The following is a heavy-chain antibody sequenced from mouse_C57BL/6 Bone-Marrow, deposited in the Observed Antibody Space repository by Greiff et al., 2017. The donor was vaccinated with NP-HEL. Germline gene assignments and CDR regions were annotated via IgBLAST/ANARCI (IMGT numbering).Heavy chain of an antibody. Sequence: EVQLQQSGPVLVKPGASVKMSCKASGYTFTDYYMNWVKQSHGKSLEWIGVINPYNGGTSYNQKFKGKATLTVDKSSSTAYMELNSLTSEDSAVYYCARYPYYYGSSYGLWFAYWGQGTLVTVSA. V-gene: IGHV1-19*01. CDR1: GYTFTDYY. CDR3: ARYPYYYGSSYGLWFAY. CDR2: INPYNGGT. J-gene: IGHJ3*01. D-gene: IGHD1-1*01.